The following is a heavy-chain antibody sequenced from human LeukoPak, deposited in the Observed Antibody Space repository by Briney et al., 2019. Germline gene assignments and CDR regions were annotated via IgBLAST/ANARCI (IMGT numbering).Heavy chain of an antibody. V-gene: IGHV3-23*01. CDR1: GFTFSSYA. CDR3: AKAPSRRMTSPFYNWFDP. CDR2: ISGSGGST. J-gene: IGHJ5*02. D-gene: IGHD2-8*01. Sequence: HPGGSLRLSCAASGFTFSSYAMSWVRQAPGKGLEWVSAISGSGGSTYYADSAKGRFTISRDNSKNTLYLQMNSLRAEDTAVYYCAKAPSRRMTSPFYNWFDPWGQGALVTVSS.